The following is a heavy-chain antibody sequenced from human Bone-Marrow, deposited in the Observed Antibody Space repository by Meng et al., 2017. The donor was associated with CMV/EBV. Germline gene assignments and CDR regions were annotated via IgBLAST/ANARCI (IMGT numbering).Heavy chain of an antibody. J-gene: IGHJ5*02. D-gene: IGHD1-7*01. V-gene: IGHV1-3*01. CDR2: INAGNGNT. CDR3: ARGAQAGTTYWFDP. CDR1: GCTFTNYA. Sequence: ASGCTFTNYAIHWVRQAPGQRLEWMGWINAGNGNTKYSQNFQGRVTITTDTSATTVYMELSSLRSEETAVYYCARGAQAGTTYWFDPWGQGTLVTVSS.